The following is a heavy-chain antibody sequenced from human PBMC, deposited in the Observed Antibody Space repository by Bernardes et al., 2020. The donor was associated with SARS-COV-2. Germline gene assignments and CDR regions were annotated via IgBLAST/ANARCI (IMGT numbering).Heavy chain of an antibody. J-gene: IGHJ6*02. CDR2: INPKSGGT. Sequence: ASVKVSCKASGYPFTGYYIHWVRQAPGQGLEWMGWINPKSGGTNYAQRFQGRVTKTRDTSISTAYMELSRLRSDDTAVYYCALPPTNYDRYGMDVWGRGTTVTVSS. CDR3: ALPPTNYDRYGMDV. V-gene: IGHV1-2*02. CDR1: GYPFTGYY. D-gene: IGHD3-22*01.